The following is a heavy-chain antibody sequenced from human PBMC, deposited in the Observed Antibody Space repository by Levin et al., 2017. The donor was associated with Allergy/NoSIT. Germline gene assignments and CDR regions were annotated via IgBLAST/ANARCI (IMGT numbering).Heavy chain of an antibody. CDR1: GYTFTSYG. V-gene: IGHV1-18*01. CDR2: ISAYNGNT. Sequence: GGSLRLSCKASGYTFTSYGISWVRQAPGQGLEWMGWISAYNGNTNYAQKLQGRVTMTTDTSTSTAYMELRSLRSDDTAVYYCALSRYSSGWYYFDYWGQGTLVTISS. CDR3: ALSRYSSGWYYFDY. J-gene: IGHJ4*02. D-gene: IGHD6-19*01.